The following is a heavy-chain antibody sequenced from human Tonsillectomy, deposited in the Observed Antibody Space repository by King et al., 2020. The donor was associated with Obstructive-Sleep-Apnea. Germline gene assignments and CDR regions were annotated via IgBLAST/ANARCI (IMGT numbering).Heavy chain of an antibody. CDR3: ARDQVGIAAAGLNNWFDP. V-gene: IGHV1-69*09. CDR2: IIPILGIA. Sequence: QLVQSGAEVKKPGSSVKVSCKASGGTFSSYAISWVRQAPGQGLEWMGGIIPILGIANYAQKFQGRVTITADKSTSTAYMELSSLRSEDTAVYYCARDQVGIAAAGLNNWFDPWGQGTLVTVSS. CDR1: GGTFSSYA. J-gene: IGHJ5*02. D-gene: IGHD6-13*01.